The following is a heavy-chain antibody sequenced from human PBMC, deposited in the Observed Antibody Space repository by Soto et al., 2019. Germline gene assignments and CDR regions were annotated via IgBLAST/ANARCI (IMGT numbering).Heavy chain of an antibody. CDR3: ARTESGYSYGFADV. J-gene: IGHJ6*02. CDR2: IDVGSANA. V-gene: IGHV1-58*01. Sequence: EGSLKTSGFTLCSFSLPWVGQARGHRLQWIGWIDVGSANANYAQMLQERVTISRDMSTSTAYMELSSLRPEDTAVYYCARTESGYSYGFADVWGQGTTVTVSS. CDR1: GFTLCSFS. D-gene: IGHD5-18*01.